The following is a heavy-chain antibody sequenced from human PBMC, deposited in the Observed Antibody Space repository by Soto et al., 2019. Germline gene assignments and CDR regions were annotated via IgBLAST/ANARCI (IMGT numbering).Heavy chain of an antibody. J-gene: IGHJ3*01. Sequence: EVQLLESGGGWVQPGGALRLSCVASGFTFSSNAMSWVLQAPGKGLEWVSHITSGSGGGTYYADSLKGRFTISRDNAKNTLYMQMNSLRVEDTAVYYFRNWTWCDFDVWGNGTLVTVSS. CDR1: GFTFSSNA. CDR3: RNWTWCDFDV. D-gene: IGHD2-8*02. V-gene: IGHV3-23*01. CDR2: ITSGSGGGT.